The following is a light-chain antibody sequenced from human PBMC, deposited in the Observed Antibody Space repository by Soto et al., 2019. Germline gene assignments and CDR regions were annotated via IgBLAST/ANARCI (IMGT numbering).Light chain of an antibody. CDR2: WAP. V-gene: IGKV4-1*01. CDR3: QQSYSTPYT. Sequence: DIVMTQSPHSLTVSLGERATINCKPSQSVLYSSNNKNYLAWYPQKPGQPPKLLIYWAPTRESGVPDRFSGSGHGTDYTLTISSLQAEDVAVYYCQQSYSTPYTFGQGTKLELK. CDR1: QSVLYSSNNKNY. J-gene: IGKJ2*01.